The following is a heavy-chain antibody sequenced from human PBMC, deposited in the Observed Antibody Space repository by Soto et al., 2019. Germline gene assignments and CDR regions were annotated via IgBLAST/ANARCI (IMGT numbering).Heavy chain of an antibody. J-gene: IGHJ4*02. CDR1: GFTFSDYA. CDR3: TREGI. Sequence: EVQLVESGGGLAQPGGSLRLSCAASGFTFSDYAMNWVRQVPGKGLEWISQIASSGTPIYYADSVRGRFTISRDNAENSLYLQMNRLRDEDTAVYFCTREGIWGQGTLVTVSS. V-gene: IGHV3-48*02. CDR2: IASSGTPI.